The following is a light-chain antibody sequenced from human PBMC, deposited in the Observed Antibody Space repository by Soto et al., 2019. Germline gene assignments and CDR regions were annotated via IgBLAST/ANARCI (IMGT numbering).Light chain of an antibody. CDR3: HQYASTPLT. V-gene: IGKV3-20*01. J-gene: IGKJ5*01. Sequence: EIVLTQSPGTLSLSPGERATLSCRASQSVGSNYLAWYQQTPGQAPRLLIHCASTRATGIPDRFIGSVSGTILTLTLRRLESEDSAVYNCHQYASTPLTFGLGTRLEIK. CDR2: CAS. CDR1: QSVGSNY.